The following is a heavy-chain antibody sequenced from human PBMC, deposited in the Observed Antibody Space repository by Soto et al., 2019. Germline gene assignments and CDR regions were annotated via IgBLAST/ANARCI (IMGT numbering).Heavy chain of an antibody. CDR2: TRHDGSNT. CDR3: VRDGVGATTYFGYFDY. CDR1: GFNFGGYG. V-gene: IGHV3-33*01. Sequence: QVQLVESGGGVVQPGRSLRLSCAASGFNFGGYGMHWVRQAPGKGLEWVAITRHDGSNTYYADSVRGRFTISRDNSKNTLYQQMNSLTVEDTAVYSCVRDGVGATTYFGYFDYWGQGTLITVSS. D-gene: IGHD1-26*01. J-gene: IGHJ4*02.